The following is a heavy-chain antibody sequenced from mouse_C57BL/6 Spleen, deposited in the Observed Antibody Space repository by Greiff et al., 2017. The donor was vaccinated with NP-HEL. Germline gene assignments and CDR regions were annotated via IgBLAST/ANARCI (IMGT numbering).Heavy chain of an antibody. D-gene: IGHD2-1*01. CDR1: GYSFTGYY. J-gene: IGHJ1*03. CDR3: ARKGNSWYFDV. Sequence: EVQLQQSGPELVKPGASVKISCKASGYSFTGYYMNWVKQSPEKSLEWIGEINPSTGGTTYNQKFKAKATLTVDKSSSTAYMQLKSLTSEDSAVYYCARKGNSWYFDVWGTGTTVTVSS. V-gene: IGHV1-42*01. CDR2: INPSTGGT.